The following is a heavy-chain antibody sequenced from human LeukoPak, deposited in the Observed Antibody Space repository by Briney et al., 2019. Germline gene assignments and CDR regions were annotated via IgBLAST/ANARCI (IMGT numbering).Heavy chain of an antibody. Sequence: AGRSLRLSCAASGFTFSTYAMYWVRQAPGKGLEWVSIIWYDGSNKFYADYVKGRFTISRDNSKNTLYLQMNSLRAEDTAVYYCARGAYCSGSCPGAFDIWGQGTMVTVSS. D-gene: IGHD2-15*01. J-gene: IGHJ3*02. CDR1: GFTFSTYA. CDR2: IWYDGSNK. CDR3: ARGAYCSGSCPGAFDI. V-gene: IGHV3-33*01.